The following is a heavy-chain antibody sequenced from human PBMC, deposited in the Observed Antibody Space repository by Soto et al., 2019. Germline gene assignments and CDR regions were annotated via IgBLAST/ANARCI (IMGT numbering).Heavy chain of an antibody. CDR3: ARHRTLDY. CDR1: RGSLTSYY. Sequence: SDTLYLTYPVYRGSLTSYYWSWIRQPPGKRPEWIGYIYYSGSTTYNHSLKCRVNISVDTPKNQFSLKLTSVTAADTAVYYCARHRTLDYWGQGTLVTVS. V-gene: IGHV4-59*08. CDR2: IYYSGST. J-gene: IGHJ4*02.